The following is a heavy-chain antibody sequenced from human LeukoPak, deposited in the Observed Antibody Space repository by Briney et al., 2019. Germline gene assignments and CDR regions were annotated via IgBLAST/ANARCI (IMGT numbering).Heavy chain of an antibody. Sequence: TGGSLRLSCAASGFTFSTYAMSWVRQAPGKGLEWVSAFSGSGGSTYYAESVKGRFTISRDNFKNTLYLQMNSLRAEDTAVYYCAKAYFGVVIVFDYWGQGTLVTVSS. CDR3: AKAYFGVVIVFDY. CDR2: FSGSGGST. J-gene: IGHJ4*02. D-gene: IGHD3-3*01. V-gene: IGHV3-23*01. CDR1: GFTFSTYA.